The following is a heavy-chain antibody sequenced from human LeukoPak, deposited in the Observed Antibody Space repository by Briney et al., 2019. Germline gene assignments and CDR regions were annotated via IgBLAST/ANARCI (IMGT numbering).Heavy chain of an antibody. CDR1: GYTFTSYG. J-gene: IGHJ3*02. CDR2: ISAYNGNT. V-gene: IGHV1-18*01. Sequence: ASVKVSCKASGYTFTSYGISWVRQAPGQGLEWMGWISAYNGNTNYAQKLQGRVTMTTDTSTSTAYMELRSLRSDDTAVYYCARPAYSSGWYFRVPPDAFDIWGQGTMVTVSS. D-gene: IGHD6-19*01. CDR3: ARPAYSSGWYFRVPPDAFDI.